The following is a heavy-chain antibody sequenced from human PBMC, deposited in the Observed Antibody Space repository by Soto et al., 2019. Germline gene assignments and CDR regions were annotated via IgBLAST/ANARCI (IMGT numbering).Heavy chain of an antibody. CDR2: IYYSGST. Sequence: QLQLQESGPGLVKPSETLSLTCTVSGGSISSSSYYWGWIRQPPGKGLEWIGSIYYSGSTYYNPSLKSRVTISVDTSKNQFSLKLSSVTAADTAVYYCARLERRQDIVVVPAAIGFDYWGQGTLVTVSS. CDR1: GGSISSSSYY. V-gene: IGHV4-39*01. CDR3: ARLERRQDIVVVPAAIGFDY. D-gene: IGHD2-2*01. J-gene: IGHJ4*02.